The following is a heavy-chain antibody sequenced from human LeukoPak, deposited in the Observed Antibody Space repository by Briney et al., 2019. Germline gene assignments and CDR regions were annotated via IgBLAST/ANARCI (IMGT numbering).Heavy chain of an antibody. J-gene: IGHJ4*02. V-gene: IGHV3-30*03. CDR3: ARTYSSGWYFPLDY. Sequence: GGSLRLSCAASGFTFSSYGMHWVRQAPGKGLEWVAVISYDGSNKYYADSVKGRFTISRDNAKNSLYLQMNSLRAEDTAVYYCARTYSSGWYFPLDYWGQGTLVTVSS. CDR2: ISYDGSNK. D-gene: IGHD6-19*01. CDR1: GFTFSSYG.